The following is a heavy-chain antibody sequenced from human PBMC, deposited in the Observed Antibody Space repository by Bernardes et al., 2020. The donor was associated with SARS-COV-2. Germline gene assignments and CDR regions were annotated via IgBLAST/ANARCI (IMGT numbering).Heavy chain of an antibody. Sequence: GGSLRLSCAVSGLTFSGYWMHWVRQAPGKGLVWVSRINTDGSITTYADSVRGRFTISRDNAKNTVYLQMNSLRAEDTAVYYCATSPHRYCTGGRCYDPGYWGQGTLVTVSS. CDR3: ATSPHRYCTGGRCYDPGY. J-gene: IGHJ4*02. CDR2: INTDGSIT. V-gene: IGHV3-74*01. CDR1: GLTFSGYW. D-gene: IGHD2-15*01.